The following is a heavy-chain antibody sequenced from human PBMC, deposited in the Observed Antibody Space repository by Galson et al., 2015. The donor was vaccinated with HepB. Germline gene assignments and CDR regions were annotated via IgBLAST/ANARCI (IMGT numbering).Heavy chain of an antibody. V-gene: IGHV6-1*01. D-gene: IGHD2-15*01. CDR3: ARVAGTIYYYGMDV. Sequence: CAISGDSVPSNSAAWYWIRQSPSRGLEWLGRTYYRAKWYNDYAVSVGGRITINPDTSKNQFSLHLNFVTPEDTAVYYCARVAGTIYYYGMDVWGQGTTVTVSS. CDR2: TYYRAKWYN. CDR1: GDSVPSNSAA. J-gene: IGHJ6*02.